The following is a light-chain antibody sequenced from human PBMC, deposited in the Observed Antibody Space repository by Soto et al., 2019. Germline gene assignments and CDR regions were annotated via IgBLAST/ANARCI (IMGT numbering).Light chain of an antibody. CDR3: AAWDDSLNGFYV. Sequence: QSVLTQPPSASGIPGQRVTISCSGGSSNIGTNSVNWYQQLPGRAPKLLIYNNDLRPSGVPDRFSGSKSGTSASLAISGLQSEDEADYYCAAWDDSLNGFYVFGIGTKLTVL. CDR1: SSNIGTNS. V-gene: IGLV1-44*01. J-gene: IGLJ1*01. CDR2: NND.